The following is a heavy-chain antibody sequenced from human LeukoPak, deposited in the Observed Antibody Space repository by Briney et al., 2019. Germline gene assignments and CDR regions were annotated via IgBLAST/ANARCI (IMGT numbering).Heavy chain of an antibody. V-gene: IGHV5-51*04. Sequence: GESLKISCKSSGYSFTTYWIAWVRQMPGKGLEWMGIIYPGDSDTRYSPSFQGQVTISADKPISTAYLQWTSLKASDSAMYYCARALIRGDEIDYWGQGTLVTVSS. CDR3: ARALIRGDEIDY. CDR2: IYPGDSDT. J-gene: IGHJ4*02. D-gene: IGHD2-21*01. CDR1: GYSFTTYW.